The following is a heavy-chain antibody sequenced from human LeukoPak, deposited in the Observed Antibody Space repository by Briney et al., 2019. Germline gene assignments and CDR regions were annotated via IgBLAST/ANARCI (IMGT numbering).Heavy chain of an antibody. CDR3: ARVWVRGVISAFDI. D-gene: IGHD3-10*01. CDR1: GGTFSSYA. CDR2: ISAYNGNT. Sequence: ASMKVSCKASGGTFSSYAISWVRQAPGQGLEWMGWISAYNGNTNYAQKLQGRVTMTTDTSTSTAYMELRSLRSDDTAVYYCARVWVRGVISAFDIWGQGTMVTVSS. J-gene: IGHJ3*02. V-gene: IGHV1-18*01.